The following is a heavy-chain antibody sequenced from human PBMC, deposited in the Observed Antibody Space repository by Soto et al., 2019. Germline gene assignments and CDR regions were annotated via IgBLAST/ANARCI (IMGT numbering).Heavy chain of an antibody. CDR1: GGSISSYY. D-gene: IGHD4-4*01. V-gene: IGHV4-59*01. Sequence: SETLSLTCTVSGGSISSYYWSWIRQPPGKGLEWIGYIYYSGSTNYNPSLKSRVTISVDTSKNQFSLKLSSVTAADTAVYYCARAAADYKFDYWGQGTLVTVSS. J-gene: IGHJ4*02. CDR3: ARAAADYKFDY. CDR2: IYYSGST.